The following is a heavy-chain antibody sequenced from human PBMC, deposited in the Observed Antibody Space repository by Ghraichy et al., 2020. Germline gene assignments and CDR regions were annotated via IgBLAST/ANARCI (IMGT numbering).Heavy chain of an antibody. D-gene: IGHD3-10*01. CDR2: VYASETT. J-gene: IGHJ3*02. CDR3: ARHDSFGSTGDVFNI. Sequence: SETLSLTCTVSGVSISSYYWSWIRQPPGKGLEWIGYVYASETTNYNPSLKSRVTISEDMSQNHFSLKLTYVTAADTAVYYCARHDSFGSTGDVFNIWGQGTMVTVSS. V-gene: IGHV4-4*09. CDR1: GVSISSYY.